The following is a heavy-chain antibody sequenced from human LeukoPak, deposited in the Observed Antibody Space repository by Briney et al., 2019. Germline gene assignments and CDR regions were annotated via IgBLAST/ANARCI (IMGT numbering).Heavy chain of an antibody. V-gene: IGHV1-69*04. D-gene: IGHD3-10*01. CDR1: GGTFSSYA. Sequence: SVKVSCEASGGTFSSYAISWVRQAPGQGLEWMGRIIPILGIANYAQKFQGRVTITADKSTSTAYLQWSSLKASDTAMYYCARLGYYGSGRNWFDPWGQGTLVTVSS. J-gene: IGHJ5*02. CDR2: IIPILGIA. CDR3: ARLGYYGSGRNWFDP.